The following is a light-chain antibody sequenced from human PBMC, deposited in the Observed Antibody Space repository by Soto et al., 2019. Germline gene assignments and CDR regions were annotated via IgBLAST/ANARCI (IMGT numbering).Light chain of an antibody. CDR2: GAS. Sequence: EIVMTQSPATLSVSPGEGATLSCRASQSVSSTLAWYQQKPGQAPRLTIYGASTRATGIPARFSGSGSGTEFTLTISSLQSEDFAVYYGQQYNNWPITFGQGTRLEIK. J-gene: IGKJ5*01. V-gene: IGKV3-15*01. CDR3: QQYNNWPIT. CDR1: QSVSST.